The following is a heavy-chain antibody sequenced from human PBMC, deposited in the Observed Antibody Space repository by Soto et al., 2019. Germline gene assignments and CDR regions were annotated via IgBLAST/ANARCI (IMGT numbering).Heavy chain of an antibody. Sequence: SGPTLVNPTQTLTLTCTFSGFSLSTSGVGVGWIRQPPGKALEWLALIYWDDDKRYSPSLKSRLTITKDTSKNQVVLTMTNMDPVDTATYYCAHNRARITIFGVVNYGMDVWGQGTTVTVSS. D-gene: IGHD3-3*01. J-gene: IGHJ6*02. CDR2: IYWDDDK. V-gene: IGHV2-5*02. CDR1: GFSLSTSGVG. CDR3: AHNRARITIFGVVNYGMDV.